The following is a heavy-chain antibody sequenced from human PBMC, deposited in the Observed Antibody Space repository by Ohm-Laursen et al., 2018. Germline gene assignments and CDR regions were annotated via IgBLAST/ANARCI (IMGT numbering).Heavy chain of an antibody. CDR3: TRGVYYDSSGSYSHYFDY. CDR2: SHYSGST. CDR1: SGSISSYY. J-gene: IGHJ4*02. V-gene: IGHV4-59*01. D-gene: IGHD3-22*01. Sequence: GTLSLTCRVSSGSISSYYWTWIRQPPGKGLEWIGYSHYSGSTVYNPSLKSRVTISVDTSKNQFSLKLISVTAADTAVYYCTRGVYYDSSGSYSHYFDYWGRGTLVTVSS.